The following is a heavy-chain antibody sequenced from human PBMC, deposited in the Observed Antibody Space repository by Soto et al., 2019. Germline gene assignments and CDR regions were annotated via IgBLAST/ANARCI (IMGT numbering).Heavy chain of an antibody. D-gene: IGHD3-10*01. CDR1: GYTFTDYC. J-gene: IGHJ5*02. CDR2: IYPGDSDT. Sequence: GESLKISCNGSGYTFTDYCIGWVLQLPGKGLDWMWIIYPGDSDTRYSPSFQGHVTITVDKSTSTAYLQWNTLKASDTAMYYCARGGVRNWFDPWGQGTLVTVS. V-gene: IGHV5-51*01. CDR3: ARGGVRNWFDP.